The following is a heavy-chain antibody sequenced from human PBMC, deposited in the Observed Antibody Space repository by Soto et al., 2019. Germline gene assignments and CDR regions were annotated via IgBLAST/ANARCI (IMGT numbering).Heavy chain of an antibody. CDR1: GGSISSGGYS. V-gene: IGHV4-30-2*01. D-gene: IGHD3-10*01. CDR2: IYHSGNT. CDR3: ARVSSGGEFFDY. J-gene: IGHJ4*02. Sequence: QLQLQESGSGLVKPSQTLSLTCGVSGGSISSGGYSWSWIRQPPGKGLEWIGYIYHSGNTYYNPSLKSRVTISVDRSKNQFSLKLSSVTAGDTAVYYCARVSSGGEFFDYWGQGTLVTVSS.